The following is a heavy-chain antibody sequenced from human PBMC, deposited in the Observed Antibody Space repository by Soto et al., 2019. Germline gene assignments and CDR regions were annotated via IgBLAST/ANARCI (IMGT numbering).Heavy chain of an antibody. J-gene: IGHJ3*01. V-gene: IGHV4-34*01. CDR1: GSSLAGYD. CDR3: ARDPHASAFDV. Sequence: SETLSLTCAVYGSSLAGYDWSWVRQPPGKGLEWVGEITQSGSTNYDPSLKSRVTISMDTSRNQFSLRLSSVTPADTAKYYCARDPHASAFDVWGRGTMVT. CDR2: ITQSGST.